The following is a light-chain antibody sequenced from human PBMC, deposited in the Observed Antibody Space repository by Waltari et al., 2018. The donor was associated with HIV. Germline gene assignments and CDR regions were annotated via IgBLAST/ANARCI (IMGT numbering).Light chain of an antibody. Sequence: QSVLTQPPSASGTPAPTVTISCSGGTANIGATFVFWFQQFPGTAPKLLIYRDNLRHSGVPARLSGSKSGTSASLTISGLRSDDEAHYFCAVLDDTLGGGVFGGGTKLTVL. J-gene: IGLJ2*01. CDR1: TANIGATF. CDR2: RDN. V-gene: IGLV1-47*01. CDR3: AVLDDTLGGGV.